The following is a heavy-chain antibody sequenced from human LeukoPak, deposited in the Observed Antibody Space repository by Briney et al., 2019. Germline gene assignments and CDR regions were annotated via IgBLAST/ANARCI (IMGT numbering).Heavy chain of an antibody. D-gene: IGHD3-10*01. CDR1: GFSLRTRGMS. V-gene: IGHV2-70*01. CDR2: IEWDDEK. J-gene: IGHJ4*02. Sequence: SGPTLVNPTQTLTLTCTFSGFSLRTRGMSVSWIRQPPGKALEWLALIEWDDEKYYSTCLKTRLTISKDTSKNQVVLTMTNMDPMDTATYYCARLSYGSKSPLDYWGQGTLVTVSS. CDR3: ARLSYGSKSPLDY.